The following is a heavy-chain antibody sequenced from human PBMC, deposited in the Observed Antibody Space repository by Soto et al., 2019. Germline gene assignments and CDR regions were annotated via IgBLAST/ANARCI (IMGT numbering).Heavy chain of an antibody. CDR2: IGTAGDT. V-gene: IGHV3-13*01. CDR3: ARDSGWYFDL. Sequence: EVQLVESGGGLVQPGGSLRLSCAASDFTFSSYDIHWVRHATGKGLEWVSAIGTAGDTYYPGSVRGRFTISRENAKNSLYLQMNSLRAGDTAVYYCARDSGWYFDLWGRGTLVTVSS. J-gene: IGHJ2*01. CDR1: DFTFSSYD.